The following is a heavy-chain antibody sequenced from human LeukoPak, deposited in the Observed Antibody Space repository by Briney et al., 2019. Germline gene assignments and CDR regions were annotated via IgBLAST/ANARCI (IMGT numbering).Heavy chain of an antibody. CDR3: ARQAPYYYGLGSPNFDY. V-gene: IGHV4-59*08. Sequence: SETLSLTCTVSGGSISSYYWSWIRQPPGKGLEWIGYIYYSGSTNYNPSLKSRVTISVDTSKNQFSLKLSSVTAADTAVYYCARQAPYYYGLGSPNFDYWGQGTLVTVSS. D-gene: IGHD3-10*01. CDR1: GGSISSYY. CDR2: IYYSGST. J-gene: IGHJ4*02.